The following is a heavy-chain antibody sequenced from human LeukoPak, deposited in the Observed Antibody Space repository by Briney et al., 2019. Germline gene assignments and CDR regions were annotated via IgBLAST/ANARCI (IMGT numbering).Heavy chain of an antibody. Sequence: SQTLSLTCAISGDSVSSNSAAWNWIRQSPSRGLEWLGRTYYRSKWYNDYAVPVKSRITINPDISKNLFSLQLNSVTPEDTAVYYCAGEDGYSSGPPRYWGQGTLVTVSS. J-gene: IGHJ4*02. D-gene: IGHD6-19*01. V-gene: IGHV6-1*01. CDR3: AGEDGYSSGPPRY. CDR2: TYYRSKWYN. CDR1: GDSVSSNSAA.